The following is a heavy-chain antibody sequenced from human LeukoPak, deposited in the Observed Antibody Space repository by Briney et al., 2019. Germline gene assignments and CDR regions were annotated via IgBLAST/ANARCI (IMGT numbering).Heavy chain of an antibody. Sequence: PSETLSLTCTVSGGSISSSSYYWGWIRQPPGKGLEWIGSIYYSGSTYYNPSLKSRVTISVDTSKNQFSLKLSSVTAADTAVYYCARHEDYDFWSGPRGNWFDPWGQGTLVTVSS. V-gene: IGHV4-39*01. D-gene: IGHD3-3*01. CDR1: GGSISSSSYY. J-gene: IGHJ5*02. CDR2: IYYSGST. CDR3: ARHEDYDFWSGPRGNWFDP.